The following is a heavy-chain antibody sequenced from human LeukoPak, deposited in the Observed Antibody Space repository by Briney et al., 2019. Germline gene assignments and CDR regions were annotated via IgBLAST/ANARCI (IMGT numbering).Heavy chain of an antibody. J-gene: IGHJ5*02. Sequence: GESLKISCKGSGYSFTTYWIAWVRQMPGKGLECMGIIYPGDSDTRYSPSFQGQVTISADKSISTAYLQWSSLKASDTAMYYCARNDDDCSGGTCSFDPWGQGTLVTVSS. CDR3: ARNDDDCSGGTCSFDP. D-gene: IGHD2-15*01. V-gene: IGHV5-51*01. CDR2: IYPGDSDT. CDR1: GYSFTTYW.